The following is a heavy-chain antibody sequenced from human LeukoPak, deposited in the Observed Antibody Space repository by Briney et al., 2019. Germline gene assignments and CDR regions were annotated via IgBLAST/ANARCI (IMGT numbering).Heavy chain of an antibody. V-gene: IGHV3-23*01. CDR2: ISGSDGGT. CDR3: ARLIATTGTRYFDY. Sequence: GGSLRLSCAASGFTFSNYAMNWVRQTPGKGLEWVSIISGSDGGTYYADSVKGRFTISRDNSKNTLYLQMNSLRAEDTAVYYCARLIATTGTRYFDYWGQGTLVTVSS. CDR1: GFTFSNYA. J-gene: IGHJ4*02. D-gene: IGHD6-13*01.